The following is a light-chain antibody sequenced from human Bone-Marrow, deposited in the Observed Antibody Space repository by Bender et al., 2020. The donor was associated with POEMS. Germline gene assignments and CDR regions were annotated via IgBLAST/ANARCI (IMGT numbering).Light chain of an antibody. J-gene: IGLJ3*02. Sequence: QSALTQPASVSGSPGQSITISCTGTSSDVGGYDYVSWYQQHPGKAPKLIIYYVTNRPSGASHRFSGSKSGSTASLTISGLQAEDEADYYCSSYTTSSTWVFGGGTKVTVL. CDR3: SSYTTSSTWV. V-gene: IGLV2-14*03. CDR2: YVT. CDR1: SSDVGGYDY.